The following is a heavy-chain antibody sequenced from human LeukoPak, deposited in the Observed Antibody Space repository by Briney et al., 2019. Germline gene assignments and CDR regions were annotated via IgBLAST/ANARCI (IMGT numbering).Heavy chain of an antibody. CDR1: GFTFSSYA. Sequence: GGSLRLSCAASGFTFSSYAMSWVRQAPGKGLEWVSAISGSGGSTYYADSVKGRFTISRDNSKNTLYLQMNSLRAEDTAVYYCAKVPTSYGDYYGMDVWGQGTTVAVSS. J-gene: IGHJ6*02. CDR2: ISGSGGST. D-gene: IGHD4-17*01. V-gene: IGHV3-23*01. CDR3: AKVPTSYGDYYGMDV.